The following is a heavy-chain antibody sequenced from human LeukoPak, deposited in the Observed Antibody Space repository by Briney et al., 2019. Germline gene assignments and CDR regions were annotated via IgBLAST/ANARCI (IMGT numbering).Heavy chain of an antibody. J-gene: IGHJ4*02. CDR1: GGSISSSSYY. Sequence: PSETLSLTCTVSGGSISSSSYYWGWIRQPPGKGLEWIGSIYYSGSTYYNPSLKSRVTVSVDTSKNQFSLKLSSVTAADTAVYYCARLTIAVADWGQGTLVTVSS. V-gene: IGHV4-39*01. CDR2: IYYSGST. CDR3: ARLTIAVAD. D-gene: IGHD6-19*01.